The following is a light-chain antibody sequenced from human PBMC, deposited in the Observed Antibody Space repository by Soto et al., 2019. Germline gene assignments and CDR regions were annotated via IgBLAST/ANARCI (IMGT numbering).Light chain of an antibody. CDR2: LGS. Sequence: DIVMTQSPLSLPVTPGEPASISCRSSQSLLHSDGYFYLDWYLQKPGQSPQLLIYLGSNRASGVPDRFSGRVSGTDSTLKISRVEAEDAGVYYCMQALQTPWTFGQGTKVDIK. V-gene: IGKV2-28*01. CDR3: MQALQTPWT. J-gene: IGKJ1*01. CDR1: QSLLHSDGYFY.